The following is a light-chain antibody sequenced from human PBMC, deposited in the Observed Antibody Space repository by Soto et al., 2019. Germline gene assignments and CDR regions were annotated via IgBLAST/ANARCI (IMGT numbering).Light chain of an antibody. J-gene: IGKJ1*01. V-gene: IGKV3-15*01. CDR1: QSISDT. CDR2: GAS. Sequence: EIVLTQFPGTLSLSPGVRATLSCRASQSISDTLAWYQQKPGQAPRLLIHGASTRATGFPARFSGSGSGTDFTLTISSLQSEDFAVYYCQQYNNWPWTFGQGTKVDIK. CDR3: QQYNNWPWT.